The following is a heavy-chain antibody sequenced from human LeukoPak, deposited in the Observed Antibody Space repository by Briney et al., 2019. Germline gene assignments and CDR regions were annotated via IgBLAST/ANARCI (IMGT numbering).Heavy chain of an antibody. J-gene: IGHJ3*02. CDR3: AKDGAGDWPDAFDI. D-gene: IGHD2-21*02. CDR2: ISGRGGST. Sequence: GGSLRFSCAASGFTFSSYAMTWVRQAPGKGLEWVSGISGRGGSTYYADSVKGRFTISRDNSKNTLYLQMNSPRAEDTAVYYCAKDGAGDWPDAFDIWGQGTKVTVSS. V-gene: IGHV3-23*01. CDR1: GFTFSSYA.